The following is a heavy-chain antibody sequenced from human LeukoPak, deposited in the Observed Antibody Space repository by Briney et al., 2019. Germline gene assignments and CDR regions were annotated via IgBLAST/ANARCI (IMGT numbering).Heavy chain of an antibody. Sequence: GGSLRLSCAVSGITIRTYAMSWVRQAPGKGLEWVSAISGSGGSTYYADSVKGRFTISRDNSKNTLYLQMNSLRAEDTAVYYCAKDPGSSNYYDSSGYYLDGYFQHWGQGTLVTVSS. D-gene: IGHD3-22*01. J-gene: IGHJ1*01. CDR1: GITIRTYA. V-gene: IGHV3-23*01. CDR2: ISGSGGST. CDR3: AKDPGSSNYYDSSGYYLDGYFQH.